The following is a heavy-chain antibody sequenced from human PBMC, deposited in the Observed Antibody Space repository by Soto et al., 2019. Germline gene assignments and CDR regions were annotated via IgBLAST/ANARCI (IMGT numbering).Heavy chain of an antibody. Sequence: QVQLVQSGAEVKKPGSSVKVSCKASGGTFSSYTISWVRQAPGQGLEGMGRIIPILGIANYAQKFRGRVTITADKSTRTAYMERRSVGAEDTAVYYWGRGKGNSAYYWGQGTLVTVSS. CDR1: GGTFSSYT. J-gene: IGHJ4*02. D-gene: IGHD4-4*01. CDR3: GRGKGNSAYY. V-gene: IGHV1-69*02. CDR2: IIPILGIA.